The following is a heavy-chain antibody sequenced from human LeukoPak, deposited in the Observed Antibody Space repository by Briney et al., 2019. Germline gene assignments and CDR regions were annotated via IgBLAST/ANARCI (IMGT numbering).Heavy chain of an antibody. V-gene: IGHV3-23*01. Sequence: GGSLRLSCAASGFTFSSCAMSWVRQAPGKGLEWVSGISGSGGSTYFADSVKGRFTISRDNSKNTLYLQMNSLRAEDTAVYYCAKDRVGSGYFEYSFDYWGQGTLVNVSS. CDR2: ISGSGGST. J-gene: IGHJ4*02. CDR3: AKDRVGSGYFEYSFDY. CDR1: GFTFSSCA. D-gene: IGHD3-22*01.